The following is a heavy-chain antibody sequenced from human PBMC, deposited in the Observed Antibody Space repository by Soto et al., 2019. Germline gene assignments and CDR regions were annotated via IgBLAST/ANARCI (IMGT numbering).Heavy chain of an antibody. CDR2: IRGSGGST. Sequence: GGSLRLSCAASGFTFSSYAMSWVRQAPGKGLEWVSAIRGSGGSTYYADSVKGRFTISRDNSKNTLYLQMNSLRAEDTAVYYCAKGRSEVVVRGVIIPRYAWFDPWGQGTLVTVSS. CDR3: AKGRSEVVVRGVIIPRYAWFDP. CDR1: GFTFSSYA. J-gene: IGHJ5*02. V-gene: IGHV3-23*01. D-gene: IGHD3-10*01.